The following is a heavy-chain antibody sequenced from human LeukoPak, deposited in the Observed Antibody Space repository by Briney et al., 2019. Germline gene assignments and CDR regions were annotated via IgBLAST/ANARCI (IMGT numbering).Heavy chain of an antibody. Sequence: GASVKVSCKASGYTFTSYYMHWVRQAPGQGLEWMGLINPTGGSTGYAQKFQGRVTMTRDMSTSTAYMELSSLRPEDTAVYYCAAEDDYVWKSYRSLDIWGQGTTVSVSS. D-gene: IGHD3-16*02. J-gene: IGHJ3*02. CDR3: AAEDDYVWKSYRSLDI. CDR1: GYTFTSYY. V-gene: IGHV1-46*01. CDR2: INPTGGST.